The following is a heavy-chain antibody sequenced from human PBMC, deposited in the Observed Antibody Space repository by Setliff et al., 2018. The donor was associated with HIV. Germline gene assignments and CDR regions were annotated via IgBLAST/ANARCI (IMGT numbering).Heavy chain of an antibody. CDR2: FDPQDGKT. D-gene: IGHD3-16*01. J-gene: IGHJ4*02. Sequence: AASVKVSCKISGYTLTEVSMHWVRQAPGKGLEWMGYFDPQDGKTIYAQNFQGRVTITADESTSTAYMELSSLRAEDTALYYCAKDHGLVPLGEFDYWGQGTLVTVSS. CDR1: GYTLTEVS. CDR3: AKDHGLVPLGEFDY. V-gene: IGHV1-24*01.